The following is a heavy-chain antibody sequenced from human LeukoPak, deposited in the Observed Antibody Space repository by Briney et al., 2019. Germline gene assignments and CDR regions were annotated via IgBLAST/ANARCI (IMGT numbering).Heavy chain of an antibody. V-gene: IGHV1-69*04. Sequence: SVKPSCNAFRRTFSPSATSWVRQAPRQRLECLGRFIPILVVANSAPKLQDRMTITADPSTSTAYMELSSLRSEDTAVYYCARAPGSDGGGSDQLWYYYYGMDVWGQGTTVSVSS. CDR1: RRTFSPSA. D-gene: IGHD2-15*01. CDR3: ARAPGSDGGGSDQLWYYYYGMDV. J-gene: IGHJ6*02. CDR2: FIPILVVA.